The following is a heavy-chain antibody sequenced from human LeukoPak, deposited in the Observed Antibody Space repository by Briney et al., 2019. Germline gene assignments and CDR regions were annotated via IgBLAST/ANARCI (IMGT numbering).Heavy chain of an antibody. CDR2: TNTDGSST. V-gene: IGHV3-74*01. CDR3: VRGQDAFDI. CDR1: GFTFSSYW. Sequence: GGSLRLSCAASGFTFSSYWMHWVHQAPGKGLVWVSRTNTDGSSTSYADSVKGRFTISRDNAKNTLYLQMNSLRAEDTAVYYCVRGQDAFDIWGQGTMVTVSS. J-gene: IGHJ3*02.